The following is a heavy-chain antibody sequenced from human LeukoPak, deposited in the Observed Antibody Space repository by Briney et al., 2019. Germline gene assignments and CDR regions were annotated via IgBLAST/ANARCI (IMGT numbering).Heavy chain of an antibody. J-gene: IGHJ5*02. CDR2: IYHSGST. CDR3: ARAGGGYDLRSAVNWFDP. D-gene: IGHD5-12*01. CDR1: TDSTNTYY. V-gene: IGHV4-59*01. Sequence: SETLSLTCSVSTDSTNTYYWTWLRQSPGKGLEWIGHIYHSGSTDHNPSLKSRVTISVDTSKNQFSLKLSSVTAADTAVYYCARAGGGYDLRSAVNWFDPWGQGTLVTVSS.